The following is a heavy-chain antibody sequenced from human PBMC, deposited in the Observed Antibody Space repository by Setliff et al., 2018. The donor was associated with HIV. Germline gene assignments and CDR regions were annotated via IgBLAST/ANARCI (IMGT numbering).Heavy chain of an antibody. CDR3: AREAVDDCARYFDY. Sequence: PSETLSLTCSVSGGSVSSVNYYWSWIRQPPGKGLEWIGYIHYTGSTTYNPSLKSRVTISVDTSKNQFSLELSSVTAADTAVYYCAREAVDDCARYFDYWGQGSLVTVSS. CDR1: GGSVSSVNYY. J-gene: IGHJ4*02. D-gene: IGHD2-21*02. V-gene: IGHV4-61*01. CDR2: IHYTGST.